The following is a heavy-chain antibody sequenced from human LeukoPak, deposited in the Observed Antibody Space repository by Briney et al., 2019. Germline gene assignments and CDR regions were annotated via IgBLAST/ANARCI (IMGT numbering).Heavy chain of an antibody. CDR2: IYYSGST. Sequence: SETLSLTCTVSGGSISSYYWGWIRQPPGKGLEWIGSIYYSGSTYYNPSLKSRVTISVDTSKNQFSLKLSSVTAADTAVYYCARADYGTGGYNYWGQGTLVTVSS. J-gene: IGHJ4*02. CDR3: ARADYGTGGYNY. CDR1: GGSISSYY. V-gene: IGHV4-39*07. D-gene: IGHD3-16*01.